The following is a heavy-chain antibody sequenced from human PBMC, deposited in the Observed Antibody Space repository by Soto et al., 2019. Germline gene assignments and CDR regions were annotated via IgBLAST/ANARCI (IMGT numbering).Heavy chain of an antibody. CDR3: ARIMVRGVTGGPLFFDY. J-gene: IGHJ4*02. CDR2: IFSNDEK. V-gene: IGHV2-26*01. Sequence: SGPTLVNPTETLTLTCTVSGLSLSNARMGVSWIRQPPGKALEWLAHIFSNDEKSYSTSLKSRLTISKDTSKSQVVLTMTNMDPVDTATYYCARIMVRGVTGGPLFFDYWGQGTLVTVSS. CDR1: GLSLSNARMG. D-gene: IGHD3-10*01.